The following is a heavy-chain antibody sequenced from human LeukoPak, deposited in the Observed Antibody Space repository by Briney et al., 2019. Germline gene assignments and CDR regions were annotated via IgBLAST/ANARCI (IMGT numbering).Heavy chain of an antibody. Sequence: GGSLRLSCAASGFTFSSYSMNWVRQAPGKGLEWVSYISSSSSTIYYADSVKGRFTISRDNAKNSLYLQMNSLRAEDTAVYSCARAHCTSTSCYIDYWGQGTLVTVSS. D-gene: IGHD2-2*02. J-gene: IGHJ4*02. CDR1: GFTFSSYS. CDR3: ARAHCTSTSCYIDY. V-gene: IGHV3-48*01. CDR2: ISSSSSTI.